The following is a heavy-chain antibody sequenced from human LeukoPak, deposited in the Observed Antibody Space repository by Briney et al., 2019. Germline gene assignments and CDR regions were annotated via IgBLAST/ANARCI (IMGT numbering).Heavy chain of an antibody. J-gene: IGHJ4*02. CDR3: ARDHKYYYDSSGYFDY. CDR1: GYTFTGYY. CDR2: INPNSGGT. Sequence: ASVKVSCKDSGYTFTGYYMHGVLQAPGQGLEWMGWINPNSGGTNYAQKSQGWVTMNRDTSISTAYMELSRIRSDETAVYYCARDHKYYYDSSGYFDYWGKGTLVTVSS. V-gene: IGHV1-2*04. D-gene: IGHD3-22*01.